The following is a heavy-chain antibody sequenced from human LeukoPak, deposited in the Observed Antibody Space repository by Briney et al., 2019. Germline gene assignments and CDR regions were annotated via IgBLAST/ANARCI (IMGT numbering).Heavy chain of an antibody. CDR1: GFTFSSYS. V-gene: IGHV3-48*01. Sequence: GGSLRLSCAASGFTFSSYSMNWVRQAPGKGLEWVSYISSSSSTIYYADSVKGRFTISRDNAKNSLYLQMNSLRAEDTAVYYCARDYRGYSYGYGYWGQGTLVTVSS. CDR2: ISSSSSTI. J-gene: IGHJ4*02. D-gene: IGHD5-18*01. CDR3: ARDYRGYSYGYGY.